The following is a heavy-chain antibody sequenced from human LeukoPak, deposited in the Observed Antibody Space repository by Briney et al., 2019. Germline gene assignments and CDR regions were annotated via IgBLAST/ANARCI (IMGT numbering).Heavy chain of an antibody. CDR2: MYYSGST. CDR1: GGSISSGDYY. CDR3: ARPYYYDSRIDP. J-gene: IGHJ5*02. D-gene: IGHD3-22*01. Sequence: PSETLSLTYTVSGGSISSGDYYWSWIRQPPGKGLEWIAYMYYSGSTYYNPSLKSRVTMSADTSKKQLSLKLSSVTAADTAVYYCARPYYYDSRIDPWGQGILVTVSS. V-gene: IGHV4-30-4*01.